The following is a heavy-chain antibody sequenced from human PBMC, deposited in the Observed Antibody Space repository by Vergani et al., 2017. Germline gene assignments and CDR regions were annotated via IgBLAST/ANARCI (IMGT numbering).Heavy chain of an antibody. J-gene: IGHJ4*02. V-gene: IGHV4-4*02. D-gene: IGHD7-27*01. CDR1: GGSISSNNW. Sequence: QVQLQESGPGLVKPSGTLSLTCAVSGGSISSNNWWSWVRQPPGKGLEWIGEIYHSGSTNYNPSLKSLVTIPVDKFRNQFSLKLSSVTAADTAVYYCASRSWGKRYFDYWGQGTLVTVSS. CDR3: ASRSWGKRYFDY. CDR2: IYHSGST.